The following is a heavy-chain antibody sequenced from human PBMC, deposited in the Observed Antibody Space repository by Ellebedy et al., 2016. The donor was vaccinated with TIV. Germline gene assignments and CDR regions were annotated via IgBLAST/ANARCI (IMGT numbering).Heavy chain of an antibody. CDR3: AKDMVFGDGKWEIDV. V-gene: IGHV3-66*01. D-gene: IGHD1-26*01. Sequence: GESLKISCAASGFTASSNYMSWVRQAPGKGLEWVSVIYSGGSTYYGDSAKGRFTISRDNSKNTVYLQMDSLRAEDTAVYYCAKDMVFGDGKWEIDVWGQGTTVTVSS. CDR1: GFTASSNY. CDR2: IYSGGST. J-gene: IGHJ6*02.